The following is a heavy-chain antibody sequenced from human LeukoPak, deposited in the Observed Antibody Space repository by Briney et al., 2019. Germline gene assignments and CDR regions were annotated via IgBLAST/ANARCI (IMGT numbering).Heavy chain of an antibody. J-gene: IGHJ5*02. CDR2: INHSGST. Sequence: SETLSLTCAVSGGSFSDYYWSWIRQLPGKGLVWIGEINHSGSTNYHPSHKSRVTVSVDTSKIQCSLKLSSVTAADTAVYYCATNPGGFCSSGDCYGEAPWGQGTLVTV. CDR3: ATNPGGFCSSGDCYGEAP. V-gene: IGHV4-34*01. D-gene: IGHD2-15*01. CDR1: GGSFSDYY.